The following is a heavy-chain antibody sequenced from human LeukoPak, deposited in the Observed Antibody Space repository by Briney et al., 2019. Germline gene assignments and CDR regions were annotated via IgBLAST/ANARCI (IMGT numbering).Heavy chain of an antibody. D-gene: IGHD6-13*01. Sequence: GGSLRLSCAASGFTFSSYAMNWVRQAPGKGLEWVSAIIESGGSTYYADSVKGRFTISRDNSKNTLYLQMNSLRAEDTAVYYCAKAGYSSSPDRFYYGMDVWGQGTTVTVSS. J-gene: IGHJ6*02. CDR2: IIESGGST. CDR3: AKAGYSSSPDRFYYGMDV. CDR1: GFTFSSYA. V-gene: IGHV3-23*01.